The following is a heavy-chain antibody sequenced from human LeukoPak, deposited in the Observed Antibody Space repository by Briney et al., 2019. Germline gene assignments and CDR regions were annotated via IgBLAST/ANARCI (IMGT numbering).Heavy chain of an antibody. J-gene: IGHJ6*03. D-gene: IGHD3-22*01. CDR3: ARSKRGGPMIGTYYYYYMDV. Sequence: SETLSLTCAVYGGSFSGYYWSWIRQPPGKGLEWIGEINHSGSTNYNPSLKSRVTISVDTSKNQFSLKLSSVTAADTAVYYCARSKRGGPMIGTYYYYYMDVWGKGTTVTVSS. CDR2: INHSGST. CDR1: GGSFSGYY. V-gene: IGHV4-34*01.